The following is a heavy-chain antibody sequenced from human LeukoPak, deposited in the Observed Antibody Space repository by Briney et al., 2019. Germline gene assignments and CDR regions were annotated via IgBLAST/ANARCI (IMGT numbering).Heavy chain of an antibody. D-gene: IGHD3-10*01. CDR3: ARGYYGSGSYFSSGGAYNWFDP. J-gene: IGHJ5*02. CDR1: GGSFSGYY. Sequence: SETLSLTCAVYGGSFSGYYWSWIRQPPGKGLEWIGEINHSGSTNYNPSLKSRVTISVDTSKNQFSLKLSSVTAADTAVYYCARGYYGSGSYFSSGGAYNWFDPRGQGTLVTVSS. V-gene: IGHV4-34*01. CDR2: INHSGST.